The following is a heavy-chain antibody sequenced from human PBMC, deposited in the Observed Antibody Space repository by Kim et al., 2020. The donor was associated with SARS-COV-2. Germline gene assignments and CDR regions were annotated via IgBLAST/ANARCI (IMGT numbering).Heavy chain of an antibody. V-gene: IGHV4-34*01. CDR2: INYGGGT. Sequence: SETLSLTCAVYRGSFSGYDWSWIRQSPGKGLEWIGEINYGGGTNYDPSFKSRATISIDTSANQFSLRLRSVTVADTAVYYCARGLHSLINYYYMDVWGKGTTVTVSS. J-gene: IGHJ6*03. D-gene: IGHD3-22*01. CDR1: RGSFSGYD. CDR3: ARGLHSLINYYYMDV.